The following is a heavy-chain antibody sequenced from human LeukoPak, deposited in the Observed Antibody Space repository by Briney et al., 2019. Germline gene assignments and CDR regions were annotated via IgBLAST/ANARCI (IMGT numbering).Heavy chain of an antibody. J-gene: IGHJ4*02. CDR1: GFTFSSEA. D-gene: IGHD1-1*01. Sequence: GGSLRLSCAASGFTFSSEAMHWVRQAPGKGLEWVAVISYDGSDKYYADFVKGRFTNSRDNSKNTLFLQINSLRSEDTAVYYCARNLRALNCYWGQGTLVTVSS. V-gene: IGHV3-30-3*01. CDR3: ARNLRALNCY. CDR2: ISYDGSDK.